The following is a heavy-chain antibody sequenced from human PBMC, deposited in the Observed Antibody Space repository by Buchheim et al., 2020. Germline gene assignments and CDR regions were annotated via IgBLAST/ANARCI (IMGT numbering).Heavy chain of an antibody. CDR2: IYTGGST. J-gene: IGHJ6*02. CDR3: ARGPSRYYYYGMDV. Sequence: EVQLVESGGGLVQPGGSLRLSCAASGFPVSDNYMSWVRQAPGKGLEWVSVIYTGGSTYYADSVKGRFTISRDISKKTLSLQMNSLRAEDTAVYYCARGPSRYYYYGMDVWGQGTT. CDR1: GFPVSDNY. V-gene: IGHV3-66*01.